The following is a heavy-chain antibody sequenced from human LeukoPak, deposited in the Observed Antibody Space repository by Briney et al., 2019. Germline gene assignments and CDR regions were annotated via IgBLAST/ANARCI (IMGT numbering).Heavy chain of an antibody. CDR3: AREGAAAGLEPDY. J-gene: IGHJ4*02. Sequence: ASVKVSCKASGGTFSSYAINWVRQATGQGLEWMGWMNPNSGNTGYAQKFQGRVTMTRNTSISTAYMELSSLRSEDTAVYYCAREGAAAGLEPDYWGQGTLVTVSS. CDR1: GGTFSSYA. CDR2: MNPNSGNT. D-gene: IGHD6-13*01. V-gene: IGHV1-8*02.